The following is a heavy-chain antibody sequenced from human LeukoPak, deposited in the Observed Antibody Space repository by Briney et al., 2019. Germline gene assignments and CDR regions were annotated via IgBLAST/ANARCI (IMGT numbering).Heavy chain of an antibody. J-gene: IGHJ4*02. V-gene: IGHV1-8*01. CDR1: GYTFTSYD. CDR2: MNPNSGNT. D-gene: IGHD3-22*01. CDR3: ATGDPQSSSGYPGY. Sequence: ASVKVSCKASGYTFTSYDINWVRQATGQGLEWMGWMNPNSGNTGYAQKFQGRVTMTRNTSISTAYMELSSLRSEDTAVYYCATGDPQSSSGYPGYWGQGTLVTVSS.